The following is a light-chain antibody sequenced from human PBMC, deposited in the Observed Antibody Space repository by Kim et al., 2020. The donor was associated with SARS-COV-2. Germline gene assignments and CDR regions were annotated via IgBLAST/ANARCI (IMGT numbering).Light chain of an antibody. CDR2: GAS. CDR3: QQYGSSPHT. CDR1: QSVTTNY. J-gene: IGKJ2*01. V-gene: IGKV3-20*01. Sequence: LSPGERVTLSCRASQSVTTNYLAWYQQKPGQAPRLLIYGASSRATDIPHRFSGTGSGTDFTLTISRLEPEDCAVYYCQQYGSSPHTFGQGTKLEI.